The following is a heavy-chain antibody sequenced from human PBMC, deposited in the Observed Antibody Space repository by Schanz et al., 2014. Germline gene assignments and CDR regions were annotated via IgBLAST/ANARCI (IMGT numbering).Heavy chain of an antibody. CDR3: AKGRGSWGYFFDY. D-gene: IGHD6-13*01. CDR1: GFAFSSYA. J-gene: IGHJ4*02. V-gene: IGHV3-23*04. CDR2: ISGSGGST. Sequence: EVHLVESGGGLVQPGGSLRLSCAASGFAFSSYAMSWVRQAPGKGLEWVSAISGSGGSTYYADSVKGRFTISRDNSKNTLYLQMNSLRAEDTAVYYCAKGRGSWGYFFDYWGQGTLVTVSS.